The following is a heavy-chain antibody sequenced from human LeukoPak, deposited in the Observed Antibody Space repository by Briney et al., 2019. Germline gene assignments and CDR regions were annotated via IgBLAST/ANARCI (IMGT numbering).Heavy chain of an antibody. CDR1: GGSFSGYY. Sequence: PSETLSLTCAVYGGSFSGYYWSWIRQPPGKGLEWIGEINHSGSTNYNPSLKSRVTISVDTSKNRFSLKLSSVTAADTAVYYCARGRRYCSSTSCYTQKAYYFDYWGQGTLVTVSS. CDR2: INHSGST. CDR3: ARGRRYCSSTSCYTQKAYYFDY. V-gene: IGHV4-34*01. J-gene: IGHJ4*02. D-gene: IGHD2-2*02.